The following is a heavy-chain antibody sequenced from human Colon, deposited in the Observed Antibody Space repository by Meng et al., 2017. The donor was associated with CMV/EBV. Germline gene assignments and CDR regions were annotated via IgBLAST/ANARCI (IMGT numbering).Heavy chain of an antibody. V-gene: IGHV3-21*01. CDR1: GFTFSSYS. Sequence: GGSLRLSCAASGFTFSSYSMNWVRQAPGKGLEWVSSISSSSSYIYYADSVKGRFTISRDNAKNSPYLQMNSLRAEDTAVYYCARGGLPEVYYYYGMDVWGQGTTVTVSS. CDR2: ISSSSSYI. CDR3: ARGGLPEVYYYYGMDV. J-gene: IGHJ6*02. D-gene: IGHD5-12*01.